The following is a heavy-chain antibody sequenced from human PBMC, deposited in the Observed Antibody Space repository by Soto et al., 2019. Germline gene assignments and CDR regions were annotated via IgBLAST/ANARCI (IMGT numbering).Heavy chain of an antibody. D-gene: IGHD3-16*01. Sequence: SETLSLTCTVSGGSISSSSFYWGWVRQPPGKVLEWIVSVSHRGSTYYNPSLTSRVTISLDTSKNHFSLKLNSVTYAETAGYYCVSPYNFYFMEVWGKGT. CDR2: VSHRGST. CDR3: VSPYNFYFMEV. CDR1: GGSISSSSFY. V-gene: IGHV4-39*02. J-gene: IGHJ6*03.